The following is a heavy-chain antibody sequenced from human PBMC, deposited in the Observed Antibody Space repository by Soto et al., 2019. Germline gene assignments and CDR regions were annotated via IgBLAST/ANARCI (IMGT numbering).Heavy chain of an antibody. CDR3: ARGRGYRHGLDP. CDR2: ISYSGTT. D-gene: IGHD5-18*01. J-gene: IGHJ5*02. Sequence: PSETLSLTCTVSGDSISSNNNYWSWIRQPPGEGLEWIGFISYSGTTSYSPSLKSRVAISLDTSKNQFSLSLSSVTAADTAVYYCARGRGYRHGLDPWGQGTLVTAPQ. V-gene: IGHV4-30-4*01. CDR1: GDSISSNNNY.